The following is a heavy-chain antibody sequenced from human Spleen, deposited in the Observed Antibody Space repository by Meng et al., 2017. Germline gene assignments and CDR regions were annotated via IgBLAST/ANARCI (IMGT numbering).Heavy chain of an antibody. Sequence: GGSLRLSCAASGFTFSTYAFSWVRQTPGKGLQWLSGITATGRTTYYLDSVKGRFTISRDDSKNTLYLQMSSLTTEDTAVYYCAGTLLYYYGMDVWGQGTTVTVSS. V-gene: IGHV3-23*01. J-gene: IGHJ6*02. CDR1: GFTFSTYA. CDR3: AGTLLYYYGMDV. D-gene: IGHD1-1*01. CDR2: ITATGRTT.